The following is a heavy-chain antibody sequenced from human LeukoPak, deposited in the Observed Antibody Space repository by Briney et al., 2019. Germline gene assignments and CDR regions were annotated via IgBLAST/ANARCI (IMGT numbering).Heavy chain of an antibody. D-gene: IGHD3-22*01. V-gene: IGHV3-21*01. J-gene: IGHJ4*02. Sequence: PGGSLRLSCAASGFTFSTYSMNWVRQAPGRGLEWVSSITSSSSYIYYADSVKGRFTISRDNAKNSLYLQMNSLRAEDTAVYYCARDFDSSGYNLYYFDYWGQGTLVTVSS. CDR2: ITSSSSYI. CDR1: GFTFSTYS. CDR3: ARDFDSSGYNLYYFDY.